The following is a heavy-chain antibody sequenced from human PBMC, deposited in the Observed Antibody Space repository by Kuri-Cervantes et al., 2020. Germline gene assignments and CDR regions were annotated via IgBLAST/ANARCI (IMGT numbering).Heavy chain of an antibody. CDR1: GFTFSSYA. CDR3: AKDWGYFDWLLDAFDI. Sequence: GGSLRLSCAASGFTFSSYAMSWVRQAPGKGLEWVSAISGSGGSTYYADSVKGRFTISRDNSKNTLYLQMNSLRAEDTAVYYCAKDWGYFDWLLDAFDIWGQRTMVTVSS. D-gene: IGHD3-9*01. CDR2: ISGSGGST. V-gene: IGHV3-23*01. J-gene: IGHJ3*02.